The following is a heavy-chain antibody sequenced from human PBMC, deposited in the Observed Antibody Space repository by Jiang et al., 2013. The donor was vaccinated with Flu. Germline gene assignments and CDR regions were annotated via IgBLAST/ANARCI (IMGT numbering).Heavy chain of an antibody. CDR1: GFTFSDYY. D-gene: IGHD2-2*01. V-gene: IGHV3-11*05. Sequence: VQLLESGGGLVKPGGSLRLSCAASGFTFSDYYMSWIRQAPGKGLEWVSYISSSSSYTNYADSVKGRFTISRDNAKNSLYLQMNSLRAEDTAVYYCAREAVLVVPAAMYYYYYMDVWGKGTTVTVSS. J-gene: IGHJ6*03. CDR3: AREAVLVVPAAMYYYYYMDV. CDR2: ISSSSSYT.